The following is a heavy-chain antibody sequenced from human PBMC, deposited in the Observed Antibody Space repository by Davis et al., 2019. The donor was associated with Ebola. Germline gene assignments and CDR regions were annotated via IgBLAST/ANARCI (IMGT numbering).Heavy chain of an antibody. CDR1: GFTFSSYW. CDR3: ATRQTPVIRLYGMDV. V-gene: IGHV3-7*01. D-gene: IGHD3-10*01. Sequence: PGGSLRLSCAASGFTFSSYWMNWVRQAPGKGLEWVANIKQDGSEKFYVDSVKGRFIISRDNAKNSLYLQMNSLRAEDTAVYYCATRQTPVIRLYGMDVWGQGTTVIVSS. J-gene: IGHJ6*02. CDR2: IKQDGSEK.